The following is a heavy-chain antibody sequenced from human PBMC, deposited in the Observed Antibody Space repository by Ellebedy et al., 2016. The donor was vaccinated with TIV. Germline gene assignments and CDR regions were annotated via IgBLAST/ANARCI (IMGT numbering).Heavy chain of an antibody. CDR3: ATWRWQQSEFEY. J-gene: IGHJ4*02. V-gene: IGHV3-7*03. D-gene: IGHD5-24*01. CDR2: INEDGSQK. Sequence: GGSLRLSXAASGFSFSNRWMSWVRQAPGKGLEWVANINEDGSQKEYVDSVKGRFIISRDNAKNSLFLQMNSLRVEDTAMYYCATWRWQQSEFEYWGQGTLVTVSS. CDR1: GFSFSNRW.